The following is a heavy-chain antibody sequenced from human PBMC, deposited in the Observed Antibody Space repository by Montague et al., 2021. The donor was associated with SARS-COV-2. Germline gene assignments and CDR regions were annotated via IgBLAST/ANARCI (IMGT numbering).Heavy chain of an antibody. CDR1: GFTFSSYA. CDR2: ISYDGSNK. CDR3: ARDFDDYGDSPGAFDI. J-gene: IGHJ3*02. V-gene: IGHV3-30-3*01. D-gene: IGHD4-17*01. Sequence: SLRLSCAASGFTFSSYAMHWVRQAPGKGLEWVAVISYDGSNKYYADSVKGRFTISRDNSKNTLYLQMNGLRAEDTAVYYCARDFDDYGDSPGAFDIWGQGTMVTVSS.